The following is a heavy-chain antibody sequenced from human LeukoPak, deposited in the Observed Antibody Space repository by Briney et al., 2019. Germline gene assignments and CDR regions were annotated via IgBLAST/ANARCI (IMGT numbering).Heavy chain of an antibody. CDR3: ARGYSGYDGYYYYMDV. D-gene: IGHD5-12*01. J-gene: IGHJ6*03. CDR1: GGTFSSYA. CDR2: IIPIFGTA. V-gene: IGHV1-69*05. Sequence: PSVKVSCKASGGTFSSYAISWVRQAPGQGLEWMGGIIPIFGTANYAQKFQGRVTITTDESTSTAYMELSSLRSEDTAVYYCARGYSGYDGYYYYMDVWGKGAMVTVSS.